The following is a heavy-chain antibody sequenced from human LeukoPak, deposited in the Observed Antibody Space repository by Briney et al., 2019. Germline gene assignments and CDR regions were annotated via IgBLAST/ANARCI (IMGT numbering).Heavy chain of an antibody. D-gene: IGHD2-15*01. CDR2: ISAYNGNT. Sequence: GASVKVSCKASGYTFTSYGISWVRQAPGQGLEWMGWISAYNGNTNYAQKLQGRVTMTTDTSTSTAYTELRSLRSDDTAVYYCAREAPRIVEVVAATQYYGMDVWGQGTTVTVSS. V-gene: IGHV1-18*01. CDR3: AREAPRIVEVVAATQYYGMDV. CDR1: GYTFTSYG. J-gene: IGHJ6*02.